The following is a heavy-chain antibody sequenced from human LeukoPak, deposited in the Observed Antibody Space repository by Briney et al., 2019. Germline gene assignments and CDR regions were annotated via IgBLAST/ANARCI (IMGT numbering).Heavy chain of an antibody. J-gene: IGHJ4*02. D-gene: IGHD5-18*01. CDR1: GGSISSSSYY. V-gene: IGHV4-39*01. Sequence: PSETLTLTCAVSGGSISSSSYYWVWIRQPPGKGLEWIGSIYYSGNTYYNPSLKSRVTISVYTSKNQFSLKLSSVTAADTAVYYCARQDGYNYGPRGSWGQGTLVTVSS. CDR2: IYYSGNT. CDR3: ARQDGYNYGPRGS.